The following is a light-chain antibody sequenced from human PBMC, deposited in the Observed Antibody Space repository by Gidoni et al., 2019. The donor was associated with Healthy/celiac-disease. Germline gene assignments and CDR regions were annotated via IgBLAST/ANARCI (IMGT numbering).Light chain of an antibody. V-gene: IGKV3-11*01. CDR2: DAS. CDR1: QSVSSY. J-gene: IGKJ1*01. CDR3: QQSRA. Sequence: EIVLTQSPATLSLSPGERATLSCRASQSVSSYLAWYQQKPGQAPRLLIYDASNRATGIPARFSGSGSGTDFTLTISSLEPEDFAVYYCQQSRAFXQXTKVEIK.